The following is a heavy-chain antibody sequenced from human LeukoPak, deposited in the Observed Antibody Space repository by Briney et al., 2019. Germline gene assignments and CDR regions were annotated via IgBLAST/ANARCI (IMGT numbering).Heavy chain of an antibody. J-gene: IGHJ4*02. CDR2: IYPGDSDT. CDR1: GYSFTSYW. CDR3: ARLGTYCGGDCYPDALDY. D-gene: IGHD2-21*02. Sequence: GESLKISCKGSGYSFTSYWIGWVRQMPGKGLEWMGIIYPGDSDTRYSPSFQGQVTISADKSISTAYPQWSSLKASDTAMYYCARLGTYCGGDCYPDALDYWGQGTLVTVSS. V-gene: IGHV5-51*01.